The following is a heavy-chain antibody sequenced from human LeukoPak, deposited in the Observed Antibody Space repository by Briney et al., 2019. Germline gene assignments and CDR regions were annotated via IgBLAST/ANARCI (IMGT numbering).Heavy chain of an antibody. D-gene: IGHD1-1*01. CDR2: IYYSGST. CDR3: AREGLEPLPYYFDY. V-gene: IGHV4-30-4*08. Sequence: SQTLLLSCSVARGSISCGDYSWSWMPQPPGEGLERIAYIYYSGSTYYIPSLKSRVTLSVHTSKNQFSLKLSSVTAADTPVYYCAREGLEPLPYYFDYWGQGTLVTVSS. CDR1: RGSISCGDYS. J-gene: IGHJ4*02.